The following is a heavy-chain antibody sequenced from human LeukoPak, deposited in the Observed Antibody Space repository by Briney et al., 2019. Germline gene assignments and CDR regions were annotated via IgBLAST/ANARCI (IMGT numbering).Heavy chain of an antibody. CDR1: GFTFSSYE. Sequence: GGSLRLSCAASGFTFSSYEMNWVRQAPGKGLEWVSYISSSGSTIYYADSVNGRFTISRDNADNSLYLQMNSLRAEDTAVYYCGRVIAGAIDYWGQGTLVTVSS. CDR2: ISSSGSTI. J-gene: IGHJ4*02. D-gene: IGHD6-13*01. CDR3: GRVIAGAIDY. V-gene: IGHV3-48*03.